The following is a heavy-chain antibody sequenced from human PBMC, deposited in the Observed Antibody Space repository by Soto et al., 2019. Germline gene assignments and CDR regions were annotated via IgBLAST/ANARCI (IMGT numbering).Heavy chain of an antibody. D-gene: IGHD1-26*01. J-gene: IGHJ4*02. CDR1: GFTFSSYG. V-gene: IGHV3-33*01. Sequence: GWSLRLSCAASGFTFSSYGMHWVRQAPGKGLEWVAFIWYDGSNKYYADSVKGRFTISRDNSKNTLYLQMNSLRAEDTAVYYCASGSYYVGLDYWGQGTMGTVSS. CDR3: ASGSYYVGLDY. CDR2: IWYDGSNK.